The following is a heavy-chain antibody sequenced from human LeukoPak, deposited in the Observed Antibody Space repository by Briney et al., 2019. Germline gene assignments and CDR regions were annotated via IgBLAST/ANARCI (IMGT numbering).Heavy chain of an antibody. Sequence: HPGGSLRLSCAASGFTFTSYWMHWVRQAPGKGLVWVSRIKSDGGSTTYADSVKGRFTISRDNAKNTVYLQMKSLRVEDTAVYYCARGYCSSVSCPEAPFDIWGQGTMVTVSS. D-gene: IGHD2-2*01. CDR3: ARGYCSSVSCPEAPFDI. CDR1: GFTFTSYW. V-gene: IGHV3-74*01. CDR2: IKSDGGST. J-gene: IGHJ3*02.